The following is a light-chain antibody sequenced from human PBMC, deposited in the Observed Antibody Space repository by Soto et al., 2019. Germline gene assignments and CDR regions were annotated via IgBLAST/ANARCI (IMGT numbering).Light chain of an antibody. J-gene: IGKJ1*01. CDR2: TAS. Sequence: DIPMTQPSSTLSASVGDRVTITCRASEEINNWLAWYQLKPGKAPKLLIYTASTLESGVPSRFSGSGFGTEFTLTISSQQPDDFADYSCQQYKRYSRTCGQGTNVEIK. CDR1: EEINNW. V-gene: IGKV1-5*03. CDR3: QQYKRYSRT.